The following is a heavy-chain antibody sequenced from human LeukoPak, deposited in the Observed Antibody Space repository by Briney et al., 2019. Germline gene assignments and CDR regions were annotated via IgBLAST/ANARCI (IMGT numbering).Heavy chain of an antibody. Sequence: GESLKISCQGSGYTFPIYLIGWVRQTPRKGLEWMGIINPSDSQTIYSPSFQGQVTVSAAKSISIAYLQRSSLKASDTAIYYCVRHYRPPQDSRAAKPTGYYYYYMDVWGTGTTVIVSS. D-gene: IGHD3-16*02. CDR1: GYTFPIYL. CDR3: VRHYRPPQDSRAAKPTGYYYYYMDV. V-gene: IGHV5-51*01. CDR2: INPSDSQT. J-gene: IGHJ6*03.